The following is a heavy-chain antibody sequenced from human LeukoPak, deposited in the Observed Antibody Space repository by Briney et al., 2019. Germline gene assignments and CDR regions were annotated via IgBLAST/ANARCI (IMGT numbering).Heavy chain of an antibody. Sequence: ASVKVSCKASGYTFTGYYMHWVRQAPGQGLEWMGWIYPNSGAADYAQRFQGRVTMTRDTSISTAYMELSRLISDDTAVYYCAPDPETGYSSDWGQGTLVTVSS. D-gene: IGHD6-19*01. J-gene: IGHJ4*02. CDR2: IYPNSGAA. CDR1: GYTFTGYY. CDR3: APDPETGYSSD. V-gene: IGHV1-2*02.